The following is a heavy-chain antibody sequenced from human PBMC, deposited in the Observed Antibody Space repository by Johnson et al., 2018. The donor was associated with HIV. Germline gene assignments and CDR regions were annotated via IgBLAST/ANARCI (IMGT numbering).Heavy chain of an antibody. CDR2: IYSGGST. V-gene: IGHV3-66*01. D-gene: IGHD7-27*01. J-gene: IGHJ3*02. CDR3: ARAPGAGDAFDI. Sequence: VQLVESGGGLVQPGGSLRLSCAASGFSFSSYWMSWVRQAPGKGLEWVSVIYSGGSTYYADSVKGRFTISRDNSKNTLYLQMNSLRAEDTAVYYCARAPGAGDAFDIWGQGTMVTVSS. CDR1: GFSFSSYW.